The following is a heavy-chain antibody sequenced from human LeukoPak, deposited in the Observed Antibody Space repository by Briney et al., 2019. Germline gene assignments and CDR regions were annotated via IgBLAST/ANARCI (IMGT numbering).Heavy chain of an antibody. CDR1: GYSISSGYY. CDR3: ARYYYDSSSAAFDI. J-gene: IGHJ3*02. Sequence: SETLSLTCTVSGYSISSGYYWGWLRQPPGKGLEWIGIIYHSGSAYYNPSLKSRVTISVDTSKNQFSLKLSSVTAADTAVYYCARYYYDSSSAAFDIWGQGTMVTVSS. CDR2: IYHSGSA. V-gene: IGHV4-38-2*02. D-gene: IGHD3-22*01.